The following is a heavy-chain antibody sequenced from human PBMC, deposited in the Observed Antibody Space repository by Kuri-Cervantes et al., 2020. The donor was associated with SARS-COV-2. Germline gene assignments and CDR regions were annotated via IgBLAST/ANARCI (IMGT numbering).Heavy chain of an antibody. CDR1: GYTFTGYY. D-gene: IGHD3-3*01. Sequence: ASVKVSCKASGYTFTGYYMHWVRQAPGQGLEWMGWINPNSGGTNYAQKFQGRVTMTRDTSISTAYMELRSLRSDDTAVYYCARVREADYDFWSSYAYWYFDLWGRGTLVTVSS. CDR2: INPNSGGT. CDR3: ARVREADYDFWSSYAYWYFDL. J-gene: IGHJ2*01. V-gene: IGHV1-2*02.